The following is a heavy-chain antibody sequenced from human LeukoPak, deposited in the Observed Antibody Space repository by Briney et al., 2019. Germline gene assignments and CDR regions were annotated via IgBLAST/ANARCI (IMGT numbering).Heavy chain of an antibody. CDR2: NSSSGSTI. CDR1: GFTFSDYY. J-gene: IGHJ3*02. CDR3: ARAGGYYYGDAFDT. Sequence: GGSLRLSCAASGFTFSDYYMSWIRQAPGKGLEWVSYNSSSGSTIYYADSVKGRFSISRDNAKNSLYLQMNSLRAEDTAVYYCARAGGYYYGDAFDTWGQGTMVTVSS. D-gene: IGHD3-22*01. V-gene: IGHV3-11*01.